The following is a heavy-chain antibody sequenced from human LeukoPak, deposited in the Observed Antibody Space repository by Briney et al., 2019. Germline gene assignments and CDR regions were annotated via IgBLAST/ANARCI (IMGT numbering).Heavy chain of an antibody. Sequence: PSQTLSLTCTVSGGSISSGSYYRSWIRQPAGKGLEWIGRIYTSGSTNYNPSLKSRVTTSVDTSKNQFSLKLSSVTAADTAVYYCARGSSAVAFNWFDPWGQGTLVTVSS. CDR2: IYTSGST. D-gene: IGHD6-19*01. J-gene: IGHJ5*02. V-gene: IGHV4-61*02. CDR3: ARGSSAVAFNWFDP. CDR1: GGSISSGSYY.